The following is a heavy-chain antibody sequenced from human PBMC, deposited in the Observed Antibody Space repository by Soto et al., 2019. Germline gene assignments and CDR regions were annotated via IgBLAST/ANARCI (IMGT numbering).Heavy chain of an antibody. J-gene: IGHJ4*02. D-gene: IGHD3-10*01. CDR1: AFTFRSYG. V-gene: IGHV3-30*18. Sequence: GGSLRLSCETSAFTFRSYGMHWVRQAPGKGLQWVASISYDGSNKKYVDSVKGRFTVSRDNSKSTLYLQMNSLRRDDTAVYYCVKDQVVEGPYYGSSEFLFWGRGTLVTVSA. CDR3: VKDQVVEGPYYGSSEFLF. CDR2: ISYDGSNK.